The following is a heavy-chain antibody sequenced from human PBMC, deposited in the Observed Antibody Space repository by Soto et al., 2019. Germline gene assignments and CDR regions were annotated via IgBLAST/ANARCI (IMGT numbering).Heavy chain of an antibody. CDR3: VRQGFGVLHGLVDV. CDR1: SGSMSSHK. CDR2: IDYGGGT. V-gene: IGHV4-59*08. Sequence: QVQLQESSTGLVKPSETLSLTCTVSSGSMSSHKWSWIRQPPGKGLEWIGYIDYGGGTSYNPSLRSRVTMSVDTSTKKFTLRLTSVTAADTAVCYCVRQGFGVLHGLVDVWGQGTTITVSS. D-gene: IGHD3-10*01. J-gene: IGHJ6*02.